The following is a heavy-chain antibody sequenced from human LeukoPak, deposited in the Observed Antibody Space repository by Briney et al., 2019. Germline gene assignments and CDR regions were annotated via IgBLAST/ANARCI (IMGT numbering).Heavy chain of an antibody. CDR2: ISGSGGST. J-gene: IGHJ4*02. V-gene: IGHV3-23*01. CDR3: AKSIVGALYYFDY. D-gene: IGHD1-26*01. CDR1: GFTFSSYG. Sequence: GGSLRLSCAASGFTFSSYGMSWVRRAPGKGLEWVTGISGSGGSTYYADSVKGRFTISRDNSKNTLYLQMNSLRAEDTALYYCAKSIVGALYYFDYWGQGTLVTVSS.